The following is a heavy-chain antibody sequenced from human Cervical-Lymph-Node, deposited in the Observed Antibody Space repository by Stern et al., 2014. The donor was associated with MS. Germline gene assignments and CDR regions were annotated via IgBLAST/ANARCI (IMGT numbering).Heavy chain of an antibody. Sequence: EVQLVESGGGLVKPGESLRLSCAISGRTFTDAWLSWVRQVPGQGLAWVGRIKSKVDGETTDYAAPVKGRFTISRDDSKKTLYLQMNSLKTEDTAVYYCTTDQGYSFGYTKLDYWGQGSLVTVSS. CDR1: GRTFTDAW. CDR3: TTDQGYSFGYTKLDY. CDR2: IKSKVDGETT. V-gene: IGHV3-15*01. J-gene: IGHJ4*02. D-gene: IGHD5-18*01.